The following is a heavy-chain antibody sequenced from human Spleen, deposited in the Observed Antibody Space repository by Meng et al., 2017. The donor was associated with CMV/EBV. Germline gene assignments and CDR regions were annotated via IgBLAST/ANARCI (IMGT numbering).Heavy chain of an antibody. CDR3: ARNTPGWHYYYYGMDV. V-gene: IGHV3-74*01. CDR2: ITSDGSST. J-gene: IGHJ6*02. Sequence: GGSLRLSCAASGFTFSSYWMHWVRQAPGKGLVWVSRITSDGSSTSYADSVKGRFTISRDNAKNTLYLQMDSLRAEDTAVYYCARNTPGWHYYYYGMDVWGQGTTVTVSS. D-gene: IGHD2-15*01. CDR1: GFTFSSYW.